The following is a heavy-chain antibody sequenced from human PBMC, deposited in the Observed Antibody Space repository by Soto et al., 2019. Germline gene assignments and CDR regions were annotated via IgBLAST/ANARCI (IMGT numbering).Heavy chain of an antibody. CDR3: ARVERGNATTVVDAFDI. V-gene: IGHV4-34*01. CDR2: MSHSGGT. D-gene: IGHD1-1*01. J-gene: IGHJ3*02. Sequence: SETLSLTCAVYGGFVTSGSYYWSWIRQPPGKGLEWIGEMSHSGGTHFNPSLKSRVTISVDTSKNQFTLKMSSVTAADTALYYCARVERGNATTVVDAFDIWGPGTMVNVS. CDR1: GGFVTSGSYY.